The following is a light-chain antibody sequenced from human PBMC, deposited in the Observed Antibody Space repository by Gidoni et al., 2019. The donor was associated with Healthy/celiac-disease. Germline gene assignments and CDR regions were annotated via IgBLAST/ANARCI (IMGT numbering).Light chain of an antibody. J-gene: IGKJ2*01. CDR3: QQYNSYPYT. Sequence: DIQMTQSPSTLSASVGDRVTITCRASQSISSWLAWYQQKPGKAPKLLIYDASSLESGVPSRFSSCGSGTEFTLTISSLQPYDFATYYCQQYNSYPYTFGQGTKLEIK. CDR2: DAS. CDR1: QSISSW. V-gene: IGKV1-5*01.